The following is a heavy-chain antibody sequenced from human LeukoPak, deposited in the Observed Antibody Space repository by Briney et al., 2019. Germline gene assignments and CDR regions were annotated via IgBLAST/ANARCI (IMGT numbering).Heavy chain of an antibody. Sequence: GGSLRLSCAASGFTFSSYSMNWVRQAPGKGLEWVSYISSSSTTIYYADSVKGRFTISRDNAKSSVFLQMNSLRAEDTAVYYCARVNGGGFDHWGQGTLVTVSA. V-gene: IGHV3-48*04. CDR3: ARVNGGGFDH. D-gene: IGHD3-10*01. CDR2: ISSSSTTI. J-gene: IGHJ4*02. CDR1: GFTFSSYS.